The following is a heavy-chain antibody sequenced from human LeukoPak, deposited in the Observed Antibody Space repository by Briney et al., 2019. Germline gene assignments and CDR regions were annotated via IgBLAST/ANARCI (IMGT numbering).Heavy chain of an antibody. D-gene: IGHD3-16*01. V-gene: IGHV4-34*01. CDR3: ARGVLDDY. Sequence: SETLSLTCAVYGGSFSGYYWSWIRQPPGKGLEWIGEINHSGSTNYNPSLKSRVTISVDTSKNQFSLKLSSVTAADTAVYYCARGVLDDYWGQGTLVTVSP. CDR1: GGSFSGYY. J-gene: IGHJ4*02. CDR2: INHSGST.